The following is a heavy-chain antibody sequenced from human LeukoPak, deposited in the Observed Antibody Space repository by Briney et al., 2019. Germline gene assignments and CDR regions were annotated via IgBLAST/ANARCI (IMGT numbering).Heavy chain of an antibody. CDR2: VYHSGST. J-gene: IGHJ4*02. Sequence: SGTLSLTCAVSGDSISTNHWWSWVRQPPGKGLEWIGEVYHSGSTNYNPSLKSRVTMSVDKSKNLFSLKLTSVTAADTAMYYCASARWDSWGQGTLVTVSS. V-gene: IGHV4-4*02. CDR1: GDSISTNHW. CDR3: ASARWDS. D-gene: IGHD5-24*01.